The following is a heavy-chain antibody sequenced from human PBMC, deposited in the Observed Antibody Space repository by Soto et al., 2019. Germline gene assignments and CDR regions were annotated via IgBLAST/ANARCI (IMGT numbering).Heavy chain of an antibody. CDR3: VRDSGAKLSSS. Sequence: AVKVSCKASGGTFSSYRINWVRQALGQGLEWVGGIVPIYRTADYAQKFQGRVTITADESARTSYMELRSLKSQDTAVYYCVRDSGAKLSSSWGQGTLVTVSS. D-gene: IGHD6-13*01. CDR1: GGTFSSYR. CDR2: IVPIYRTA. J-gene: IGHJ4*02. V-gene: IGHV1-69*13.